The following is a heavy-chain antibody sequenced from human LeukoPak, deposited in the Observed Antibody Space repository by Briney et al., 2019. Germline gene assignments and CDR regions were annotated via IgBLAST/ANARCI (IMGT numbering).Heavy chain of an antibody. D-gene: IGHD2-21*01. Sequence: GGSLRLSCAASGFTFSSYSMNWVRQAPGKGLEWVSSISSRSSYIYYADSVKGRFTISRDNAKNSLYLQMNSLRAEDTAVYYCARNRRCCGEDYWGQGTQVTVSS. CDR2: ISSRSSYI. CDR3: ARNRRCCGEDY. CDR1: GFTFSSYS. J-gene: IGHJ4*02. V-gene: IGHV3-21*01.